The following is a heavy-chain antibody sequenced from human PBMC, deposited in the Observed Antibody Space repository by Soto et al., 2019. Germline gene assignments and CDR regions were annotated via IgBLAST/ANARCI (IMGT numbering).Heavy chain of an antibody. V-gene: IGHV3-33*01. CDR2: IWFDGTNK. Sequence: QVQLVESGGGVVQPGRSLRLSCEASGFTFRSYGMHWVRQAPGKGLEWVAVIWFDGTNKYYADSVKGRFVVSRDNSKNTLFLQMDTLRAEDTAVSYCARQPNGDDGALDVWGQGTTVTVSS. CDR1: GFTFRSYG. CDR3: ARQPNGDDGALDV. J-gene: IGHJ6*02. D-gene: IGHD4-17*01.